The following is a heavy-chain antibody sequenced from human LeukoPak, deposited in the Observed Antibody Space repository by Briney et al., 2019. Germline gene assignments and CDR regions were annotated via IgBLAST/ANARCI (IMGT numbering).Heavy chain of an antibody. Sequence: PGRSLRLSCAASGFTFSSYGMHWVRQAPGKGLEWVAVISYDGSNKYYADSVKGRFTISRDNAKNSLYLQMNSLRAEDTAVYYCARGAPYCSGGSCMYYFDYWGQGTLVTVSS. V-gene: IGHV3-30*03. D-gene: IGHD2-15*01. CDR1: GFTFSSYG. CDR2: ISYDGSNK. J-gene: IGHJ4*02. CDR3: ARGAPYCSGGSCMYYFDY.